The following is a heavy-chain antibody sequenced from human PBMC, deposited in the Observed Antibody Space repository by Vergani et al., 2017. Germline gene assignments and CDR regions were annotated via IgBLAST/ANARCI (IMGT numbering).Heavy chain of an antibody. J-gene: IGHJ6*02. V-gene: IGHV1-46*01. CDR1: GYTFTSYY. CDR2: INPSGGST. Sequence: QVQLVQSGAEVKKPGASVKVSCKASGYTFTSYYMHWVRQAPGQGLEWMGIINPSGGSTSYAQKLQGRVTMTRDTSTSTVYMELSSLRSEDTAVYYCARGEQYYYYYYGMDVWGQGTTVTVSS. D-gene: IGHD3-16*01. CDR3: ARGEQYYYYYYGMDV.